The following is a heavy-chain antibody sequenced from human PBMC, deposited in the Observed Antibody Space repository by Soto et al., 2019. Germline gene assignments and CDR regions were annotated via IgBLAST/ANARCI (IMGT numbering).Heavy chain of an antibody. D-gene: IGHD3-3*01. V-gene: IGHV1-2*04. CDR3: ARATAYDFWSGYYRSYGLDV. J-gene: IGHJ6*02. CDR2: INPNSGDT. Sequence: VQLVQSGAEVKSPGASVRVSCTTSGYTFTGYFIHWVRQAPGQGLEWMGWINPNSGDTSYSQKFQGWVTMARDTSISTAYRELSRLRSDDTAVYYCARATAYDFWSGYYRSYGLDVWGQGTTVTV. CDR1: GYTFTGYF.